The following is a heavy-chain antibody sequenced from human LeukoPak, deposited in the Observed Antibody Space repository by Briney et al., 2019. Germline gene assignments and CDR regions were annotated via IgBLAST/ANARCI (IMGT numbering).Heavy chain of an antibody. D-gene: IGHD1-14*01. CDR2: INQGGSDK. CDR1: GFTFSGHW. V-gene: IGHV3-7*01. Sequence: PAGSLRLSCAASGFTFSGHWMSWVRQAPGKGLEWVANINQGGSDKYYVDSVKGRFTISRDNANNLLYLQMNSLRGEDTAAYYCTRDRSRAEDDWGQGTLVTVSS. J-gene: IGHJ4*02. CDR3: TRDRSRAEDD.